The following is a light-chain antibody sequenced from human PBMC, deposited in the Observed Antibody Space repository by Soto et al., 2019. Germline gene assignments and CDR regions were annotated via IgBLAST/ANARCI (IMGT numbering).Light chain of an antibody. CDR2: GAS. CDR3: QQYHIWPKWT. CDR1: ESVSIS. J-gene: IGKJ1*01. V-gene: IGKV3D-15*01. Sequence: EIVMTQSPATLSVSPGEGATLSCRASESVSISLAWYQHKPGQPPRLLIHGASTRASGVPPRFTGSGSGTDFTLTISSLQSEDYGVYFCQQYHIWPKWTFGQGTKV.